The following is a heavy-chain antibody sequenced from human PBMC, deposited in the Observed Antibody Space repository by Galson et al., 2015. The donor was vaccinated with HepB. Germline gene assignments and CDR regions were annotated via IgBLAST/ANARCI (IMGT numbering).Heavy chain of an antibody. CDR3: ARENYVWGSYRYKVNDY. V-gene: IGHV1-18*04. CDR1: GYTFTSYG. Sequence: SVKVSCKASGYTFTSYGISWVRQAPGQGLEWMGWISAYNGNTNYAQKLQGRVTMTTDTSTSTAYMELRSLRSDDTAVYYCARENYVWGSYRYKVNDYWGQGTLVTVSS. J-gene: IGHJ4*02. D-gene: IGHD3-16*02. CDR2: ISAYNGNT.